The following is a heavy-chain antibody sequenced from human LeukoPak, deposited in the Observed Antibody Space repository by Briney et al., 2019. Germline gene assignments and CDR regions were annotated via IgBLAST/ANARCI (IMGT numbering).Heavy chain of an antibody. D-gene: IGHD3-10*01. V-gene: IGHV3-23*01. CDR2: ISGSGGST. CDR3: AKVWNYYGSGSIDY. Sequence: PGGSLRLSCAASGFTFSSYAMSWVRQAPGKGLEWVSAISGSGGSTYYADSVKGRFTISRDNSKNTLYLQMNSLRAEDTAVYYCAKVWNYYGSGSIDYWGQGTLVTVSS. CDR1: GFTFSSYA. J-gene: IGHJ4*02.